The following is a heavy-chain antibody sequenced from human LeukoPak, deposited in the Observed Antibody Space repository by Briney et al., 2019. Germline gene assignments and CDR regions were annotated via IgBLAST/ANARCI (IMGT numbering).Heavy chain of an antibody. Sequence: PGGSLRLSCAASGFTFSGYWMSWVHQAPGKGLEWVANIKQDGSEKYYVDSVRGRFAISRDNAKNSLFLQMDSLRVEDTAVYYCARDLAAGGPCNYWGQGTLVTVSS. D-gene: IGHD6-13*01. CDR2: IKQDGSEK. V-gene: IGHV3-7*01. J-gene: IGHJ4*02. CDR1: GFTFSGYW. CDR3: ARDLAAGGPCNY.